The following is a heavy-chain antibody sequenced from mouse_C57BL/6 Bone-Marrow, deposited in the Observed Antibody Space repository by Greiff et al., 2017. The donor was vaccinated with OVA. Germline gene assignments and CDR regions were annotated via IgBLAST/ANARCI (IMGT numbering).Heavy chain of an antibody. V-gene: IGHV1-50*01. Sequence: VQLQQPGAELVKPGASVKLSCKASGYTFTSYWMQWVKQRPGQGLEWIGEIDPSDSYTNYNQKFKGKATLTVDTSSSTAYMQLSSLTSEDSAVHDCARRGHLRHPFAYWGKGTLVTVSA. J-gene: IGHJ3*01. D-gene: IGHD3-2*02. CDR3: ARRGHLRHPFAY. CDR1: GYTFTSYW. CDR2: IDPSDSYT.